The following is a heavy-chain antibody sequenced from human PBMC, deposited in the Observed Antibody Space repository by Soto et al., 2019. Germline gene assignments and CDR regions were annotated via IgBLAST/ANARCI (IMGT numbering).Heavy chain of an antibody. J-gene: IGHJ5*02. Sequence: SETLSLTCSVAGGTISGYYWTWIRQPAGKGLEWIGRIYSSGSTKYNPSLQSRVTMSLDTSNNQFSLRLTSVTAADTAVYYCARGQRFSDWFDPWGQGTLVTVSS. D-gene: IGHD3-3*01. CDR2: IYSSGST. CDR1: GGTISGYY. V-gene: IGHV4-4*07. CDR3: ARGQRFSDWFDP.